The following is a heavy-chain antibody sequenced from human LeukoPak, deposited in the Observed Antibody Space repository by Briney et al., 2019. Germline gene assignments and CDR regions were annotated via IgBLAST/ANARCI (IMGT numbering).Heavy chain of an antibody. Sequence: GGSLRLSCAASGFTFSSYSMNWVRQAPGKGLEWVSSISSSSSYIYYADSVKGRFTFSRDNAKNSLYLQMNSLRAEDTAVYHCARVSLFQMWDSSGYPEAPFDYWGQGTLVTVSS. CDR1: GFTFSSYS. J-gene: IGHJ4*02. CDR3: ARVSLFQMWDSSGYPEAPFDY. CDR2: ISSSSSYI. V-gene: IGHV3-21*01. D-gene: IGHD3-22*01.